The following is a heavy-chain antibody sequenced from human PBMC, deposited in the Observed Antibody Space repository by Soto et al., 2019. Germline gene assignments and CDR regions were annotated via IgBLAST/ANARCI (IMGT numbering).Heavy chain of an antibody. D-gene: IGHD1-26*01. V-gene: IGHV4-39*07. Sequence: SETLSLTCTVSGGSISSSSYYWGWIRQPPGKGLEWIGSIYYSGSTYYNPSLKSRVTISVDTSKNQFSLKLSSVTAADTAVYYCARAVVGATLGFDYWGQGTLVTVSS. CDR2: IYYSGST. CDR1: GGSISSSSYY. CDR3: ARAVVGATLGFDY. J-gene: IGHJ4*02.